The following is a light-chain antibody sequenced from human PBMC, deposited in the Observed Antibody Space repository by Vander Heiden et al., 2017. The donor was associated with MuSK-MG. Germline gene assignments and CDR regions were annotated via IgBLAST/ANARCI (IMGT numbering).Light chain of an antibody. V-gene: IGKV1-9*01. CDR2: AAS. CDR3: QQLNSNPLT. CDR1: QGISSY. Sequence: DIQLTQSPSFLSASVGDRVTITCRASQGISSYLAWYQQKAGKAPKLLIYAASTLQSGVPSRFSGSGSGTEFTLTISSLQPEDFATYYCQQLNSNPLTFGGGTKVEIK. J-gene: IGKJ4*01.